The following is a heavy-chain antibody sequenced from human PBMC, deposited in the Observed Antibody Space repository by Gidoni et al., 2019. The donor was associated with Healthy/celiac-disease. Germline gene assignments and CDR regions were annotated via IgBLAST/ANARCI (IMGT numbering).Heavy chain of an antibody. Sequence: QVQLQESGPGLVKPSQTLSLTCTVSGGSISSGGYYWSWIRQHPGKGLEWIGYIYYSGSTYYNPSLKSRVTISVDTSKNQFSLKLSSVTAADTAVYYCARGDYDFWSGYYSTCFDYWGQGTLVTVSS. V-gene: IGHV4-31*03. CDR3: ARGDYDFWSGYYSTCFDY. J-gene: IGHJ4*02. D-gene: IGHD3-3*01. CDR2: IYYSGST. CDR1: GGSISSGGYY.